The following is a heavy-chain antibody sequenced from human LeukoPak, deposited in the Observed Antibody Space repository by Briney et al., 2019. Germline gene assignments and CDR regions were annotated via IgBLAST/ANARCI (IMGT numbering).Heavy chain of an antibody. V-gene: IGHV3-30*04. CDR1: GFTFSSYD. CDR2: ISYDGSNK. D-gene: IGHD6-19*01. Sequence: GRSLRLSCAASGFTFSSYDMHWVRQAPGKGLEWVAVISYDGSNKYYADSVKGRFTISRDNSKNTLYLQMNSLRAEDTAVYYCARVAVTIYYYYYGMDVWGKGTTVTVSS. J-gene: IGHJ6*04. CDR3: ARVAVTIYYYYYGMDV.